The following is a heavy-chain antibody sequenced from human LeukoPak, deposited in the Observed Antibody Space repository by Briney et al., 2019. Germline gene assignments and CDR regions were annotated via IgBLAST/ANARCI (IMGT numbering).Heavy chain of an antibody. J-gene: IGHJ4*02. CDR2: IYYSGST. CDR3: ASSWAPYCTNGVCSFDY. V-gene: IGHV4-31*03. CDR1: GGSISSGGYY. D-gene: IGHD2-8*01. Sequence: SETLSLTCTVSGGSISSGGYYWSWIRQHPGKGLEWIEYIYYSGSTYYNPSLKSRVTISVDTSKNQFSLKLSSVTAADTAVYYCASSWAPYCTNGVCSFDYWGQGTLVTVSS.